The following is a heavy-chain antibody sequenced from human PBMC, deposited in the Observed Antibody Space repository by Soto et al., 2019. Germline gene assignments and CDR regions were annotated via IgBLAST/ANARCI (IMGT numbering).Heavy chain of an antibody. Sequence: EVQLLESGGGLVPPGGSLRLSCAASGFTFSSYVMSWVRQAPGEGLEWLAGITFRGDNTYYADSVKGRFTLSRDNSRNRLDLQMNSLKVDDTALYYCAKLGTMGVFDNWGQGTLLTVSS. V-gene: IGHV3-23*01. J-gene: IGHJ4*02. D-gene: IGHD1-1*01. CDR2: ITFRGDNT. CDR3: AKLGTMGVFDN. CDR1: GFTFSSYV.